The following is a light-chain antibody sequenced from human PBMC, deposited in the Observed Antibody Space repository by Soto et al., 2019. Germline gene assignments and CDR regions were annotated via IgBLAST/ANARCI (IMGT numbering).Light chain of an antibody. CDR2: DVS. CDR3: SSYTSSSSYV. CDR1: SSDVGTYNS. V-gene: IGLV2-14*01. J-gene: IGLJ1*01. Sequence: QSALTQPAAGSGCPGQSIAISCTGTSSDVGTYNSVSWYQQYPGKAPKLMIHDVSNRPSGVSDRFSGSTSGNTASLPISGLQSEDEAAYYCSSYTSSSSYVFGSGTQVTVL.